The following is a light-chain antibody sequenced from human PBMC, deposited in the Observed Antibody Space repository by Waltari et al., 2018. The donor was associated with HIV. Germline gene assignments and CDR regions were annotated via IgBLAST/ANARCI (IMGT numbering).Light chain of an antibody. CDR3: QQYNNWPPGYT. V-gene: IGKV3-15*01. CDR1: QSVSSN. Sequence: EIVMTQSPATLFMSPGERATFFCRASQSVSSNLAWYQQKFGQAPRLLIYDASTRATGIPARFSGSGSGTEFTLTISSLQSEDFVVYYCQQYNNWPPGYTFGQGTKLEIK. CDR2: DAS. J-gene: IGKJ2*01.